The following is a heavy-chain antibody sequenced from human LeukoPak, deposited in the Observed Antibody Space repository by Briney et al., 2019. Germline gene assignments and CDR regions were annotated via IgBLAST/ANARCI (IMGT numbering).Heavy chain of an antibody. CDR3: ARWVRYDILTGLDY. CDR1: GFIFSRYW. CDR2: ISSSGSTI. D-gene: IGHD3-9*01. V-gene: IGHV3-48*03. J-gene: IGHJ4*02. Sequence: GGSLRLSCAASGFIFSRYWMYWVRQAPGKGLEWVSYISSSGSTIYYADSVKGRFTISRDNAKNSLYLQMNSLRAEDTAVYYCARWVRYDILTGLDYWGQGTLVTVSS.